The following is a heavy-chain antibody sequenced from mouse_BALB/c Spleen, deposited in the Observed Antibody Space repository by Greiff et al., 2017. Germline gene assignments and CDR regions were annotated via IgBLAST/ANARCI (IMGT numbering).Heavy chain of an antibody. Sequence: VQLQQSGPELVKPGASVKMSCKASGYTFTDYYMTWVKQSHGKSLEWIGDINPNNGDTFYNQKFKGKATLTVDKSSSTAYMQLNSLTSEDSAVYYCAREGNRYDFHWYFDVWGAGTTVTVSS. CDR2: INPNNGDT. CDR3: AREGNRYDFHWYFDV. D-gene: IGHD2-14*01. J-gene: IGHJ1*01. V-gene: IGHV1-26*01. CDR1: GYTFTDYY.